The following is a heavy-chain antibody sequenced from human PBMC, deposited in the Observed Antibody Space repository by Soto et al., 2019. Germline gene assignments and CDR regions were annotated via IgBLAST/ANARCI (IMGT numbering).Heavy chain of an antibody. CDR1: GGTFSSYA. Sequence: QVQLVQSGAEVKKPGSSVKVSCKASGGTFSSYAFSWVRQAPGQGLEWMGGIIPIFGTANYAQKFQGRVTITADESTSTAYMELSSLRSEDTAVYYCASLITGYSSSWSYYYYGMDVWGQGTTVTVSS. CDR2: IIPIFGTA. J-gene: IGHJ6*02. V-gene: IGHV1-69*01. CDR3: ASLITGYSSSWSYYYYGMDV. D-gene: IGHD6-13*01.